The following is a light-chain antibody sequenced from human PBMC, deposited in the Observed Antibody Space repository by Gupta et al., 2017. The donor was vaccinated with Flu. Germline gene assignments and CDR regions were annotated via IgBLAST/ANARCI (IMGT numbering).Light chain of an antibody. CDR3: QQYNNWPPLT. V-gene: IGKV3D-15*01. J-gene: IGKJ4*01. CDR1: QSVSSN. Sequence: DIVMTQSLATLSVSPGERATLSCRASQSVSSNLAWYLQKPGQAPRLLIYGASTRATGIPARFSGSGSGTEFTLTISSLQSEDFAVYYCQQYNNWPPLTFGGGTKVEIK. CDR2: GAS.